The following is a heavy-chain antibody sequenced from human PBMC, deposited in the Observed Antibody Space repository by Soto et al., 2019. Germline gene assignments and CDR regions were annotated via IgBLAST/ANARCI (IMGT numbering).Heavy chain of an antibody. CDR1: GGSFSGYY. D-gene: IGHD1-20*01. CDR3: ARGYNRGYYYYYGMDV. CDR2: INHSGST. J-gene: IGHJ6*02. V-gene: IGHV4-34*01. Sequence: QVQLQQWGAGLLKPSETLSLTCAVYGGSFSGYYWSWIRQPPGKGLEWIGEINHSGSTNYNPSLRSRVTISVDTSKNLFSLNLSSVTAAGTAVYYCARGYNRGYYYYYGMDVWGQGTTVTVSS.